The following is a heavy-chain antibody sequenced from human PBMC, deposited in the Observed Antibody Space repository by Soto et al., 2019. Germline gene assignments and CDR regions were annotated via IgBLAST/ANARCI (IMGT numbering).Heavy chain of an antibody. V-gene: IGHV3-23*01. D-gene: IGHD3-10*01. CDR2: VSGSGEVT. Sequence: EMHLLESGGGLVQPGGSLRLSCAGSGFIFSGYTINWVRQAPGKGLEWVSSVSGSGEVTYYAASVKGRFTFSRDNSKKTMFLRMNSHRAEDTEIYNLAKEDLTGTCYDRFDSGAQGTRVTVSS. CDR1: GFIFSGYT. CDR3: AKEDLTGTCYDRFDS. J-gene: IGHJ4*02.